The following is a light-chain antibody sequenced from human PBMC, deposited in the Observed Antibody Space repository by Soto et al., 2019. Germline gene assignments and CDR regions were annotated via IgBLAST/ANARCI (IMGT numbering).Light chain of an antibody. CDR3: LLYGDSLPAYT. Sequence: EIVLTQSPGTLSLFPEERATLSCRASQSVSSRNLAWYRQKPGQAPSLLIYGAFNRATGIPDRFSGSGSATDFTLTISRLEPADFAVYYCLLYGDSLPAYTFGQGTKLDIK. J-gene: IGKJ2*01. V-gene: IGKV3-20*01. CDR1: QSVSSRN. CDR2: GAF.